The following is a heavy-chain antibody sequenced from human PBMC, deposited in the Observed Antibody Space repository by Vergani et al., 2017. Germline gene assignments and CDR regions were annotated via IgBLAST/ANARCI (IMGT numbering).Heavy chain of an antibody. CDR2: VHTDGTA. CDR1: GGSINTGAYY. J-gene: IGHJ5*02. Sequence: QVQLQESGPRLVRPSQTLSLTCTVSGGSINTGAYYWSWIRQPAGKGLEWLGRVHTDGTAYYNPSLRTQVRLSADLSQSQFSLKMTSLTAADTAVYFCARDQWDDDCPMGWFAPWGRGSLVTVSS. CDR3: ARDQWDDDCPMGWFAP. V-gene: IGHV4-61*02. D-gene: IGHD2-21*01.